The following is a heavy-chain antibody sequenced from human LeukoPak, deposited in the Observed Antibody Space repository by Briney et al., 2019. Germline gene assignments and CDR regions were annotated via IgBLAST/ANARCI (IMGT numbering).Heavy chain of an antibody. CDR2: IYYSGST. V-gene: IGHV4-31*03. D-gene: IGHD3-22*01. Sequence: SETLSPTCTVSGGSISSGGYYWSWIRQHPGKGLEWIGYIYYSGSTYYNPSLKSRVTISVGTSKNQFSLKLSSVTAADTAVYYCARSRSSRNPTYYYDSSGYYIDYWGRGTLVTVSS. CDR1: GGSISSGGYY. J-gene: IGHJ4*02. CDR3: ARSRSSRNPTYYYDSSGYYIDY.